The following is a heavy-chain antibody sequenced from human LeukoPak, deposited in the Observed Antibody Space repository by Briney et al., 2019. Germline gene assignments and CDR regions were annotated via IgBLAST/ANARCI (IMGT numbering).Heavy chain of an antibody. V-gene: IGHV3-21*01. CDR2: ISSSSSYI. CDR3: ARIVSPANPIDY. Sequence: GGSLRLSCAASGFTFSSYSMNWVRQAPGKGLEWVSSISSSSSYIYYADSVEGRFTISRDNAKNSLYLQMNSLRAEDTAVYYCARIVSPANPIDYWGQGTLVTVSS. J-gene: IGHJ4*02. CDR1: GFTFSSYS. D-gene: IGHD2-15*01.